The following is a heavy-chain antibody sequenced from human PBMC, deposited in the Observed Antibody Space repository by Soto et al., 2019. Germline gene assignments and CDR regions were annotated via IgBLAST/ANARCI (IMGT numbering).Heavy chain of an antibody. J-gene: IGHJ4*02. D-gene: IGHD3-9*01. CDR2: IFHSGST. V-gene: IGHV4-39*01. CDR1: GGSISTTNDY. Sequence: SETLSLTCIVSGGSISTTNDYWAWIRQPPGKGLEWIASIFHSGSTFYNPSLKIRLTISVDPSKNQFSLKLSSVTAADTAVYYCAISAVDATYYFDYWGQTTLVTVSS. CDR3: AISAVDATYYFDY.